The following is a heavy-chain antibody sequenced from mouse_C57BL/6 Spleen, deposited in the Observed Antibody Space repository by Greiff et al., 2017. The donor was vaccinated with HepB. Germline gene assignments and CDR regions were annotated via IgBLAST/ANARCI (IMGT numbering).Heavy chain of an antibody. CDR3: TIGYYYGSSPWFAY. D-gene: IGHD1-1*01. V-gene: IGHV14-4*01. J-gene: IGHJ3*01. Sequence: EVQLQQSGAELVRPGASVKLSCTASGFNIKDDYMHWVKQRPEQGLEWIGWIDPENGDTEYASKFQGKATITADTSSNTAYLQLSSLTSEDTAVYYCTIGYYYGSSPWFAYWGQGTLVTVSA. CDR2: IDPENGDT. CDR1: GFNIKDDY.